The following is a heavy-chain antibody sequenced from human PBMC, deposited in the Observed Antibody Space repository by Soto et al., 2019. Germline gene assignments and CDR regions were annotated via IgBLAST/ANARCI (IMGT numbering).Heavy chain of an antibody. V-gene: IGHV3-7*05. CDR3: ARFSRSHDTEY. CDR2: INQDGSQR. Sequence: EEQLVESGGGLVQPAESLTLSCRTPGFTFNNYWMIWLRQAPGKGLEWVANINQDGSQRYYVDSVKGRFTFSRDNAKTSLYLQMNSLRVEDTALYYCARFSRSHDTEYWGQGTLVSVSS. J-gene: IGHJ4*02. CDR1: GFTFNNYW.